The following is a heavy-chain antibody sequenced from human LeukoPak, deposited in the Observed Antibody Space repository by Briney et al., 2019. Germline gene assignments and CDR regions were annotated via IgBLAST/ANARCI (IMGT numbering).Heavy chain of an antibody. CDR2: IYYSGST. Sequence: PSETLSLTCTVSGGSISSYYWSWIRQPPGKGLEWIGYIYYSGSTNYNPSLKSRVTISVDTSKNQFSLKLSSVTAADTAVYYCAREFVDTAMGPSYSYYYYGMNVWAKGTTVTASP. CDR1: GGSISSYY. J-gene: IGHJ6*04. V-gene: IGHV4-59*01. CDR3: AREFVDTAMGPSYSYYYYGMNV. D-gene: IGHD5-18*01.